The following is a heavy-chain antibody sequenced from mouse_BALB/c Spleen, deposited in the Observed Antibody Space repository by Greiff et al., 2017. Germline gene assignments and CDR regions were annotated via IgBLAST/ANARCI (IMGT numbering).Heavy chain of an antibody. V-gene: IGHV5-9-3*01. CDR1: GFTFSSYA. CDR2: ISSGGSYT. J-gene: IGHJ1*01. CDR3: ARQGNYYGSSSSYWYFDV. Sequence: EVHLVESGGGLVKPGGSLKLSCAASGFTFSSYAMSWVRQTPEKRLEWVATISSGGSYTYYPDSVKGRFTISRDNAKNTLYLQMSSLRSEDTAMYYCARQGNYYGSSSSYWYFDVWGAGTTVTVSS. D-gene: IGHD1-1*01.